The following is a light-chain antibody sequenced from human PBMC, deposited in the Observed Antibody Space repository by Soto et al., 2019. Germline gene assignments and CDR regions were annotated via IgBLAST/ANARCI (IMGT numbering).Light chain of an antibody. CDR3: QQGYSSRWT. CDR1: QNIRSY. V-gene: IGKV1-39*01. Sequence: DIQMTQSPSSLSASVGDRVTITCRASQNIRSYLYWYQQKPGKAPQLLIYATSSLQTGVPSRFSASGSGTDFSLVISDLQPEDSATYYCQQGYSSRWTSGRGTKVE. CDR2: ATS. J-gene: IGKJ1*01.